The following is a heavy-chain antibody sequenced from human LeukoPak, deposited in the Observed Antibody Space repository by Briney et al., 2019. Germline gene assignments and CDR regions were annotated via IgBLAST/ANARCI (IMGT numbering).Heavy chain of an antibody. CDR2: INPNSGGT. V-gene: IGHV1-2*02. D-gene: IGHD2-15*01. Sequence: GASVKVSCKASGYTFTGYYMHWVRQAPGQGLEWMGWINPNSGGTNYAQKFQGRVTMTRDTSISTAYMELSRLRSDDTAVYYCARAPSLGYCSGGSCYSKWFDPWGQGTLVTVSS. CDR3: ARAPSLGYCSGGSCYSKWFDP. CDR1: GYTFTGYY. J-gene: IGHJ5*02.